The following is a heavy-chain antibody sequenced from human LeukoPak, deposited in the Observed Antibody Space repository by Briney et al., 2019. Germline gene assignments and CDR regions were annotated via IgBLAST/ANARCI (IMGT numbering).Heavy chain of an antibody. Sequence: QPGGSLRLSCAASGFTFSSYEMNWVRQAPGKGLEWVSYIRNSCSTIYYADSVKGRFTISRDNAKNSLYLQMNSLRAEDTAVYYCARDRGSSWSDYYYYYGMDVWGQGTTVTVSS. J-gene: IGHJ6*02. CDR1: GFTFSSYE. V-gene: IGHV3-48*03. CDR2: IRNSCSTI. CDR3: ARDRGSSWSDYYYYYGMDV. D-gene: IGHD6-13*01.